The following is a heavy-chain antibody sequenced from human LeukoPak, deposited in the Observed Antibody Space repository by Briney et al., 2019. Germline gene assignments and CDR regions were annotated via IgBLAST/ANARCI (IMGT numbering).Heavy chain of an antibody. Sequence: SETLSLTCTVSGGSISSSRYYWGWIRQSPGKGLEWIGIIYYSATTYYNPSLKSRVAISVDTSKNHFSLKLSSVTAADTAIYYCARQRGGGYWYFDLWGRGTLVTVSS. CDR1: GGSISSSRYY. J-gene: IGHJ2*01. CDR2: IYYSATT. CDR3: ARQRGGGYWYFDL. V-gene: IGHV4-39*01.